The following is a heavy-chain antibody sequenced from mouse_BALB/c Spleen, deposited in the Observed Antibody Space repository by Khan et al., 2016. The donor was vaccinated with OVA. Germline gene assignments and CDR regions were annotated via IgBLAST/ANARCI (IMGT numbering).Heavy chain of an antibody. V-gene: IGHV5-6*02. CDR1: GFTFSTYG. CDR2: INTGGAYT. CDR3: AILAYFYASAGFAY. J-gene: IGHJ3*01. D-gene: IGHD1-1*01. Sequence: EVRLVESGGDFVRPGGSLKLSCAASGFTFSTYGMSWVRQTPDKRLEGVATINTGGAYTYYPDSEKGRITISRDKAKNTLYLQLSSLKSDVPAIYYCAILAYFYASAGFAYWGPATLVPVSA.